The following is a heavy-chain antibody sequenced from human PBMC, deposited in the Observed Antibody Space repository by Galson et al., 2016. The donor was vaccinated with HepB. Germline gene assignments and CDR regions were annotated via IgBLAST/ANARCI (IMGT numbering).Heavy chain of an antibody. V-gene: IGHV1-69*13. D-gene: IGHD3-22*01. CDR1: GDRFSIYS. CDR3: ARDLGSGWCND. J-gene: IGHJ4*02. CDR2: TTPLFGTT. Sequence: SVKVSCKASGDRFSIYSINWVRQAPGQGLEWMGGTTPLFGTTSYAQMFQGRVQITADENTTTVYMEMSSLRVEDTAVYYCARDLGSGWCNDWGQGTPVTVSS.